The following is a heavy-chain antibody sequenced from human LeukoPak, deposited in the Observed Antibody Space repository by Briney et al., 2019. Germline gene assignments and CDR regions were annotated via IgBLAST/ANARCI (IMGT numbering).Heavy chain of an antibody. D-gene: IGHD6-19*01. CDR3: ARDQGSIAVAGTEWYNWFDP. CDR2: INPNSGGT. V-gene: IGHV1-2*02. Sequence: GASVKVSCKASGYTFTGYYMHWVRQAPGQGLEWMGWINPNSGGTNYAQKFQGRVTMTRDTSISTAYMELSRLRSDDTAVYYCARDQGSIAVAGTEWYNWFDPWGQGTLVTVSS. CDR1: GYTFTGYY. J-gene: IGHJ5*02.